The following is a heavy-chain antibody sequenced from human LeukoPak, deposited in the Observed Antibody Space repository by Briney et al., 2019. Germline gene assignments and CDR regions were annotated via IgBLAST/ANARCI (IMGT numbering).Heavy chain of an antibody. V-gene: IGHV3-30*02. CDR2: IRYDGSNK. CDR3: AKDPYSSSSGPGDPTNWFDP. Sequence: GGSLRLSCAASGFTFSSYGMHWVRQAPGKGLEWVAFIRYDGSNKYYADSVKGRFTISRDNSKNTLYLQMNSLRAEDTAVYYCAKDPYSSSSGPGDPTNWFDPWGQGTLVTVSS. J-gene: IGHJ5*02. D-gene: IGHD6-6*01. CDR1: GFTFSSYG.